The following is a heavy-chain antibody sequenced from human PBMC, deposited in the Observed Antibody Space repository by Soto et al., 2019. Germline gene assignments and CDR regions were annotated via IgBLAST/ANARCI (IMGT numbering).Heavy chain of an antibody. CDR3: ARDNNWSYDY. J-gene: IGHJ4*02. CDR1: GFTFSASW. CDR2: ISPDGSST. D-gene: IGHD1-1*01. Sequence: GGSLRLSCAASGFTFSASWMHWVRQTPGKGLVWVSHISPDGSSTRDADSVQGRFINSRDNARSTLYLQMHSLRAEDTAVYYCARDNNWSYDYWGQGILVTVSS. V-gene: IGHV3-74*01.